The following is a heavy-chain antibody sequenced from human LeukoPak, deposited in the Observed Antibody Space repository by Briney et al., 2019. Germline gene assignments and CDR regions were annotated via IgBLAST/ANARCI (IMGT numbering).Heavy chain of an antibody. CDR2: INHSGST. D-gene: IGHD3/OR15-3a*01. V-gene: IGHV4-34*01. CDR1: VGSFSDYY. Sequence: SETLSLTCAVYVGSFSDYYWSWLRQPPVQGLEWIGEINHSGSTNYNPSLKSRVTMSVDTSKNQFSLKLSSVAAADTAVYYCARGHRIMVFGVLLWKAFDLWGQGTMVTVSS. J-gene: IGHJ3*01. CDR3: ARGHRIMVFGVLLWKAFDL.